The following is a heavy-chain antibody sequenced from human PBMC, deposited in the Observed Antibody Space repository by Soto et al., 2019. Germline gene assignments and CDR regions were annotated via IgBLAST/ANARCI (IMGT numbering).Heavy chain of an antibody. D-gene: IGHD4-17*01. CDR2: INPSGGST. V-gene: IGHV1-46*01. CDR1: GYTFTSYY. Sequence: ASVKVSCKASGYTFTSYYMHWVRQAPGQGLEWMGIINPSGGSTSYAQKFQGRVTMTRDTSTSTVYMELSSLRSEDTAVYYCASVPDFGDYDYYFDYWGQGTLVTVSS. J-gene: IGHJ4*02. CDR3: ASVPDFGDYDYYFDY.